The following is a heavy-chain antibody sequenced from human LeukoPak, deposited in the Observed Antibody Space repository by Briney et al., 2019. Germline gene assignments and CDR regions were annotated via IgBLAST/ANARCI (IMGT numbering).Heavy chain of an antibody. V-gene: IGHV1-8*01. CDR3: ATRFGSLTGYVDAFDI. Sequence: GASVKVSCKASGYTFTSYDINWVRQAPGQGLEWMGWMNPNSGNTGYAQKFQGRVTMTRNTSISTAYMELSSLRSEDTAVYYCATRFGSLTGYVDAFDIWGQGTMVTVSS. D-gene: IGHD3-9*01. CDR1: GYTFTSYD. J-gene: IGHJ3*02. CDR2: MNPNSGNT.